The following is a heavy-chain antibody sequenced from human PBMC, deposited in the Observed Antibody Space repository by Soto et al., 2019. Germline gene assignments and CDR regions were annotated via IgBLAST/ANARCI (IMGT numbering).Heavy chain of an antibody. D-gene: IGHD3-9*01. CDR2: IYWNDDK. J-gene: IGHJ6*01. CDR3: AHKLRYFDTWDV. CDR1: GFSLSTGGVA. Sequence: QITLEESAPTLVRPTQTLTLSCIFSGFSLSTGGVAVGWIRQPPGKALEWLALIYWNDDKLYSPSLKTRLTVTQDTSQTQVVLTMTNVDPVDTATYYCAHKLRYFDTWDVSGRGTTVTVSS. V-gene: IGHV2-5*01.